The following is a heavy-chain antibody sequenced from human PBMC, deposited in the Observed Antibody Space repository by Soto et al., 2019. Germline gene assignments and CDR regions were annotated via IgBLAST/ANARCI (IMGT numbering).Heavy chain of an antibody. Sequence: GESLKISCKGSGYRFTSYWIGWVRQMPGKGLEWMGIIYPGDSDTRYSPSFQGQVTISADKSISTAYLQWSSLKASDTAMYYCARRFAYYYDSSGYYSSFNFDYWGQGTLVTVSS. CDR1: GYRFTSYW. CDR3: ARRFAYYYDSSGYYSSFNFDY. D-gene: IGHD3-22*01. CDR2: IYPGDSDT. J-gene: IGHJ4*02. V-gene: IGHV5-51*01.